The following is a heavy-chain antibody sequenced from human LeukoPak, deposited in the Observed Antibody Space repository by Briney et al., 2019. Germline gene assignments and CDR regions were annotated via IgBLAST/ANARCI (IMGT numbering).Heavy chain of an antibody. CDR1: GGSFTSSSYY. V-gene: IGHV4-39*01. D-gene: IGHD3-22*01. J-gene: IGHJ4*02. CDR2: IYYSGST. Sequence: SETLSLTCTVSGGSFTSSSYYWGWIRQPPGKGLEWIGNIYYSGSTYYNPPLKSRVTISIDTSKNQFSLRVSSVTAADTAVYYCARRNYYDSGGYYYYWGQGTVVTVSS. CDR3: ARRNYYDSGGYYYY.